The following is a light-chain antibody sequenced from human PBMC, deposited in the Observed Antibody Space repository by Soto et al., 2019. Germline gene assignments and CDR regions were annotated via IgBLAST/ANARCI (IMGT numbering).Light chain of an antibody. CDR1: QSISSW. V-gene: IGKV1-5*03. CDR2: KAS. Sequence: DIQMTQSPSTLSASVGDRVTITCRASQSISSWLAWYQQKPGKAPKLLIYKASSLESGVPSGFSGSGSGTEFTFTIISLQPDDFATYYCQQYNSYCTFGQGTKV. J-gene: IGKJ1*01. CDR3: QQYNSYCT.